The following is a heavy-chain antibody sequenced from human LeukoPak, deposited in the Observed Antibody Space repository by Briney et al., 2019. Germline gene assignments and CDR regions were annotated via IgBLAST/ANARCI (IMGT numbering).Heavy chain of an antibody. CDR2: VDYTGIT. CDR3: VSTMIVVGIDY. V-gene: IGHV4-39*02. D-gene: IGHD3-22*01. CDR1: GGSISSSGYY. J-gene: IGHJ4*02. Sequence: SETLSLTCTVSGGSISSSGYYWGWIRQPPGKGLEWIGSVDYTGITSHSPSLKSRVSISIDTSKNHLSLKLSSVTAADTAVYYCVSTMIVVGIDYWGQGTLVTVSS.